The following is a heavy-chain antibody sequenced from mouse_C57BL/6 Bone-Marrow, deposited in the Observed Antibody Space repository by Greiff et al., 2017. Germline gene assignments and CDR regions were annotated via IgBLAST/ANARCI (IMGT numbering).Heavy chain of an antibody. D-gene: IGHD1-1*01. J-gene: IGHJ1*03. CDR2: SRNKANDYTT. V-gene: IGHV7-1*01. CDR1: GFTFSDFY. CDR3: ARDAFYCYGSSYWYFDV. Sequence: EVKVVESGGGLVQSGRSLRLSCATSGFTFSDFYMEWVRQAPGKGLEWIAASRNKANDYTTEYSASVKGRFIVSRDTSQSILYLQMNALRAEDTAIYYFARDAFYCYGSSYWYFDVWGTGTTVTVSS.